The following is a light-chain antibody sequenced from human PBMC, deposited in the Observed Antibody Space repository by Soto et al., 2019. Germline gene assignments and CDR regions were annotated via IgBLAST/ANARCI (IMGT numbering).Light chain of an antibody. CDR3: SSYTSSDTLV. Sequence: QSVPTQPASMSGSPGQSITISCTGASSDVGYSNHVSWYQHHPGKVPKLIIYDVNNRPSGVSDRFSGSKSGNTASLTISGLQSEDDGDYYCSSYTSSDTLVFGGGTQLTVL. V-gene: IGLV2-14*03. CDR2: DVN. J-gene: IGLJ3*02. CDR1: SSDVGYSNH.